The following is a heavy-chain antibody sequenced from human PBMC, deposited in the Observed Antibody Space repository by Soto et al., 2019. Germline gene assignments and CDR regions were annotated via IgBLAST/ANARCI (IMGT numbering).Heavy chain of an antibody. CDR3: ARARSSGFFYVRFDE. D-gene: IGHD6-19*01. Sequence: GASVTVSCPASGYTFPSYDMHWVSQAPGQRPEWMGWINVGNENTKYSQKFQGRVTITRDTSASTAYMELGNLRSEDTAVYYCARARSSGFFYVRFDEWGQGTLVTVSS. V-gene: IGHV1-3*01. J-gene: IGHJ4*02. CDR1: GYTFPSYD. CDR2: INVGNENT.